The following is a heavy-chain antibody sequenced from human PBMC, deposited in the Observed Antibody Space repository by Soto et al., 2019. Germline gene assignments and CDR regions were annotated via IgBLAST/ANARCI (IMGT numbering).Heavy chain of an antibody. J-gene: IGHJ6*03. D-gene: IGHD6-13*01. CDR1: GFTFGNYA. Sequence: ESGGGLVQPGGSLRLSCAASGFTFGNYAMHWVRQAPGKGLEYVSAISSNGNSTYYADSVKGRFTISRDNSMNTLYLQMGSLRAEDMAVYYCARDRTAASPSYYMDVWGKGTTVTVSS. V-gene: IGHV3-64*07. CDR2: ISSNGNST. CDR3: ARDRTAASPSYYMDV.